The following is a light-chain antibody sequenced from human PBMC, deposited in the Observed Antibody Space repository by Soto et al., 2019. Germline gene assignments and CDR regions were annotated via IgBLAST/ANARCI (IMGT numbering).Light chain of an antibody. V-gene: IGLV2-8*01. Sequence: QSVLTQPPSGSGSPGQSVTISCTGTSSDVGAYNYVSWYQQHAGKAPKLVIYEVTKRPSGVPDRFSGSKSANTASLTVSGLQAEDEADYYCSSFASSNTWVFGGGTKLTLL. CDR2: EVT. J-gene: IGLJ3*02. CDR3: SSFASSNTWV. CDR1: SSDVGAYNY.